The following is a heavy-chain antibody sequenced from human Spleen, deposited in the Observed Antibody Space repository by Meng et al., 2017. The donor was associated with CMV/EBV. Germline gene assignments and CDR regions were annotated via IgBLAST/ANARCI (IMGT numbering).Heavy chain of an antibody. V-gene: IGHV3-20*04. CDR1: GFTFDDYG. Sequence: GESLKISCAASGFTFDDYGMSWVRQAPGKGLEWVSGINWNGGSTGYADSVKGRFTISRDNAKNTLYLQMNSLRAEDTAVYYCARRFVYFDYWGQGTPVTVSS. CDR3: ARRFVYFDY. J-gene: IGHJ4*02. CDR2: INWNGGST.